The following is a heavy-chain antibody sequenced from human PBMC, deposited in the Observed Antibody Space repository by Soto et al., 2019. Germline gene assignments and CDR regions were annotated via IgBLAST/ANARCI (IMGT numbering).Heavy chain of an antibody. V-gene: IGHV1-18*04. J-gene: IGHJ6*02. D-gene: IGHD6-6*01. CDR3: AGFRYSSSYYHYGMDV. CDR1: GYTFTSYG. Sequence: GASVKVSCKASGYTFTSYGISWVRQAPGQGLEWMGWISAYNGNTNYAQKLQGRVTMTTDTSTSTAYMELRSLRSDDTAVYYCAGFRYSSSYYHYGMDVWGQGTTVTVSS. CDR2: ISAYNGNT.